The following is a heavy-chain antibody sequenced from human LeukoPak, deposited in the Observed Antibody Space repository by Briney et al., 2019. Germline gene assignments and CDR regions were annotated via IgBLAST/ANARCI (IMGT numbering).Heavy chain of an antibody. CDR2: IFRGGHT. Sequence: NPSETLSLTCAVSGYTFANGYYWGWIRQPPGKGLEWVASIFRGGHTYYNPSVKSRVTMSLDMSRNDFSLRPASVSAAGPGIDYCARLRGSGSGWYLDAFDIWGQGTMVTVS. D-gene: IGHD6-19*01. CDR1: GYTFANGYY. CDR3: ARLRGSGSGWYLDAFDI. J-gene: IGHJ3*02. V-gene: IGHV4-38-2*01.